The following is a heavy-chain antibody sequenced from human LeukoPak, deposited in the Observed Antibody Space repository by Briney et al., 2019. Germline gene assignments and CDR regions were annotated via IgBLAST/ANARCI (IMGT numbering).Heavy chain of an antibody. CDR2: ISAYTGIA. D-gene: IGHD1-14*01. J-gene: IGHJ5*02. CDR1: GYTFSRFG. CDR3: ARYRLTDSPINWFDP. Sequence: GASVKVSCKASGYTFSRFGITWVRQAPGQGLEWMGWISAYTGIANYAQKLQGRVTMTTDTSTNTAYMELGSLRSDDTAVYYCARYRLTDSPINWFDPWGQGTLVTVSS. V-gene: IGHV1-18*01.